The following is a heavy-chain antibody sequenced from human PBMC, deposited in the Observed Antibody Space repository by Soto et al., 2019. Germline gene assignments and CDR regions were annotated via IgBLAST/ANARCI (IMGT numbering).Heavy chain of an antibody. CDR3: AREPQCGGRCSDNYFDP. D-gene: IGHD2-15*01. V-gene: IGHV1-3*04. J-gene: IGHJ5*02. CDR2: INIGNGNT. CDR1: GYTFTYYP. Sequence: ASVKVSCKASGYTFTYYPIHWVRQAPGQRLEWMGWINIGNGNTASSQKFQDRVTITRETSASTAYMELTSLRSEDTAVYYCAREPQCGGRCSDNYFDPWGQGTLVTVSS.